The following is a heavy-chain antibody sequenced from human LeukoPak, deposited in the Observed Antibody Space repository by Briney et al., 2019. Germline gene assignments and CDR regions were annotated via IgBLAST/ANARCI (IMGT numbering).Heavy chain of an antibody. J-gene: IGHJ3*02. V-gene: IGHV1-69*01. Sequence: ASVKVSCKASGGTFSSYAISWVRQAPGQGLEWIGGITPIFGTANYAQKFQGRVTITADESTSTAYMELSSLRSEDTAVYYCARDGGGARPNGGLAFDIWGQGTMVIVSS. CDR3: ARDGGGARPNGGLAFDI. CDR2: ITPIFGTA. CDR1: GGTFSSYA. D-gene: IGHD6-6*01.